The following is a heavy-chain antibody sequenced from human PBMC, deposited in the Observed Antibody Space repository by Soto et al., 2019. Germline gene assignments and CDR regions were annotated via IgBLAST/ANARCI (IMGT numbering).Heavy chain of an antibody. Sequence: GSLRLSCADSGFTFSGSAMHWVRQASGKGLEWVGHIRSSSNNYATAYAASVTGRFTISRDDSKSTAYLQMNSLKTEDTAVYYCTGSAKGYWGQGTQVTVSS. CDR2: IRSSSNNYAT. CDR3: TGSAKGY. CDR1: GFTFSGSA. D-gene: IGHD6-19*01. V-gene: IGHV3-73*01. J-gene: IGHJ4*02.